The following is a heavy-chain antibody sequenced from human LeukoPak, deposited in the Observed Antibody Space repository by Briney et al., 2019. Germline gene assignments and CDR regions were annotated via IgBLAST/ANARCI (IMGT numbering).Heavy chain of an antibody. J-gene: IGHJ1*01. V-gene: IGHV1-3*01. D-gene: IGHD2-21*02. CDR3: ARGCGGDCPNAEYFHH. CDR1: GYTFTNYA. Sequence: ASVKVSCKASGYTFTNYAIHWVRQSPEQRLEWMGWINAGNGNTKYSQKFQGRVTITRDTSASTAYMELSSLRSEDTAVYYCARGCGGDCPNAEYFHHWGQGTLVTVSS. CDR2: INAGNGNT.